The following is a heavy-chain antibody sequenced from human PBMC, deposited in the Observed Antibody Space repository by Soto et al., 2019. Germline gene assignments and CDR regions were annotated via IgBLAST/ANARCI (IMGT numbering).Heavy chain of an antibody. Sequence: SETLSLTCAVSGGSISSGDYSWSWIRQPPGKGLELIGYVFHSGSTYYSPSLKSRVTISIDGSKNQFSLKLTSVTAADTAVYYCARGSYGAGSDYWGQGILVTV. J-gene: IGHJ4*02. CDR2: VFHSGST. CDR1: GGSISSGDYS. V-gene: IGHV4-30-2*01. D-gene: IGHD3-10*01. CDR3: ARGSYGAGSDY.